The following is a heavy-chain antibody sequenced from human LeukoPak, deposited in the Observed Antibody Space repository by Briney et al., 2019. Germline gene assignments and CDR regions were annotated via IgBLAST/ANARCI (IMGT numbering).Heavy chain of an antibody. CDR2: INPNDGDT. CDR3: ARANFLYCSSSTCPFDY. CDR1: GYTFTDYY. V-gene: IGHV1-2*02. D-gene: IGHD2-2*01. Sequence: GASVKVSCKASGYTFTDYYMHWVRQAPGQRFEWMGWINPNDGDTNYAQKFQGRVTMTRDTSISTAHMEVSRLRSDDTAVYYCARANFLYCSSSTCPFDYWGQGTLVTVSS. J-gene: IGHJ4*02.